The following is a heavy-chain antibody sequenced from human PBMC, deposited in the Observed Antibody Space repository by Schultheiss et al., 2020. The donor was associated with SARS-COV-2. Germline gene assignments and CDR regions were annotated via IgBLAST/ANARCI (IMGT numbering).Heavy chain of an antibody. CDR3: AREMATIFGVGPDAFDI. D-gene: IGHD3-3*01. CDR2: ISSSSSTI. J-gene: IGHJ3*02. V-gene: IGHV3-11*04. Sequence: GESLKISCAASGFTFSDYYMSWIRQAPGKGLEWVSYISSSSSTIYYADSVKGRFTISRDNAKNSLYLQMNSLRAEDTAVYYCAREMATIFGVGPDAFDIWGQGTMVTVSS. CDR1: GFTFSDYY.